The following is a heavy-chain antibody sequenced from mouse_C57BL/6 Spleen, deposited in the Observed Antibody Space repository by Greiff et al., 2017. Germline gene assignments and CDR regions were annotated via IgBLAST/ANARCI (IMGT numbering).Heavy chain of an antibody. CDR2: IDPNDGDT. Sequence: EVQLQESGAELVRPGASVKLSCTASGFTFNDYYMHWVKQRPERGLEWIGRIDPNDGDTEYAQKFQGKATMTADTSSNPACLQLSSLTSEDTAVYYCTDYGSRYFDVWGQGTTLTVSS. CDR3: TDYGSRYFDV. CDR1: GFTFNDYY. J-gene: IGHJ2*01. D-gene: IGHD1-1*01. V-gene: IGHV14-1*01.